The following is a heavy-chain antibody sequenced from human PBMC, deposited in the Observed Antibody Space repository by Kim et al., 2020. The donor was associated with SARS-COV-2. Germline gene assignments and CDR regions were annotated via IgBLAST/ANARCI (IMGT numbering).Heavy chain of an antibody. J-gene: IGHJ5*02. CDR2: ISGSGGST. CDR1: GFTFSSYA. CDR3: AKFARGEVLWFGGLVPTPNWCDP. Sequence: GGSLRLSCAASGFTFSSYAMSWVRQAPGKGLEWVSAISGSGGSTYYADSVKGRFTISRDNSKNTLYLQMNSLRAEDTAVYYCAKFARGEVLWFGGLVPTPNWCDPWGGGTQV. D-gene: IGHD3-10*01. V-gene: IGHV3-23*01.